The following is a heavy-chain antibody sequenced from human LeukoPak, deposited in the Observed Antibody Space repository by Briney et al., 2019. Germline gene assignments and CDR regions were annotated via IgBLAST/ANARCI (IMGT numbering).Heavy chain of an antibody. J-gene: IGHJ4*02. CDR3: ARAAITFGGVWEYYFDY. Sequence: SETLSLTCTVSGGSISSSSYYWGWIRQPPGKGLEWIGSIYYSGSTYYNPSLKSRVTISVDTSKNQFSLKLSSVTAADTAVYYCARAAITFGGVWEYYFDYWGQGTLVTVSS. CDR1: GGSISSSSYY. CDR2: IYYSGST. V-gene: IGHV4-39*07. D-gene: IGHD3-16*01.